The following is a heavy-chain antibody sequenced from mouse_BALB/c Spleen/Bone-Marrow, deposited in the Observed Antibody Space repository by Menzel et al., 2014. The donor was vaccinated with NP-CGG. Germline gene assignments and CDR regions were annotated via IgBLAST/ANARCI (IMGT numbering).Heavy chain of an antibody. Sequence: EVQLVESGPELVKPGASMKISCKASGYSFTDYTMNWVRQSHGKNLEWIGLINPYNGGSTYNQKFKGTATLTVDRSSSTAYMELLSLTSDDSAVYYCARDGYGRYFDVWGAGTTVTVS. CDR1: GYSFTDYT. CDR3: ARDGYGRYFDV. D-gene: IGHD2-2*01. J-gene: IGHJ1*01. V-gene: IGHV1-18*01. CDR2: INPYNGGS.